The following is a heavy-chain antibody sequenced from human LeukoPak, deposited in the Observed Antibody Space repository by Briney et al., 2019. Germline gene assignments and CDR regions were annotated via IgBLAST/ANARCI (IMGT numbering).Heavy chain of an antibody. CDR1: GFTFSSYA. D-gene: IGHD3-22*01. J-gene: IGHJ5*02. CDR2: ISGSGGRT. CDR3: AKGPYYYDSSGYSRRWFDP. V-gene: IGHV3-23*01. Sequence: GGSLRLSCAASGFTFSSYAMSWVRQAPRKGLEWVSGISGSGGRTYYADSVKGRFTISRDNSKNTLNLQTNSLRAEDTAVYYCAKGPYYYDSSGYSRRWFDPWGQGTLVTVSS.